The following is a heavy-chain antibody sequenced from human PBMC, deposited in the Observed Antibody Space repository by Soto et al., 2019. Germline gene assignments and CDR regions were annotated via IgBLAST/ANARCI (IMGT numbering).Heavy chain of an antibody. CDR1: GYTFTSHD. V-gene: IGHV1-8*01. CDR2: MNPNSGHT. Sequence: QVQLEQSGAEVKKPGASVKVSCKASGYTFTSHDINWMRQATGQGLEWMGWMNPNSGHTNYAQKFQGRVTMTRDTSISTAYMELTNLRSEDTAIYYCASDMSTTWGQGTLVTVSS. J-gene: IGHJ5*02. D-gene: IGHD2-2*01. CDR3: ASDMSTT.